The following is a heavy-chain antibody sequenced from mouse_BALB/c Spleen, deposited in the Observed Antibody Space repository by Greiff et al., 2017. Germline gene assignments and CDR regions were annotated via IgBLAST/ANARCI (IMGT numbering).Heavy chain of an antibody. V-gene: IGHV1-7*01. J-gene: IGHJ3*01. Sequence: VQLQQSGAELAKPGASVKMSCKASGYTFTSYWMHWVNQRPGRGLEWIGYINPSTGYTEYNQKFKDKATLTADKSTSTAYMQLIRLTSEDAAVYYCERGNSWFAYWGQGTLVTVSA. CDR1: GYTFTSYW. CDR2: INPSTGYT. D-gene: IGHD2-1*01. CDR3: ERGNSWFAY.